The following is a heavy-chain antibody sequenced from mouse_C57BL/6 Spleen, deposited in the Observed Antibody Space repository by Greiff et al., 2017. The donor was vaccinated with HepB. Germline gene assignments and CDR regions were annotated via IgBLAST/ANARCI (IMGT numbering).Heavy chain of an antibody. D-gene: IGHD2-5*01. V-gene: IGHV1-69*01. J-gene: IGHJ4*01. CDR1: GYTFTSYW. Sequence: QVQLQQPGAELVMPGASVKLSCKASGYTFTSYWMHWVKQRPGQGLEWIGEIDPSDSYTNYNQKFKGKSTLTVYKSSSTAYMQLSSLTSEDSAVYYCARYYSNYGVLMDYWGQGTSVTVSS. CDR3: ARYYSNYGVLMDY. CDR2: IDPSDSYT.